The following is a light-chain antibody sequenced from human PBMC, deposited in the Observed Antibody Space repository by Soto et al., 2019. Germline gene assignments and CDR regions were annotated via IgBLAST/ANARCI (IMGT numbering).Light chain of an antibody. CDR3: QQYGSSPGT. Sequence: EIVLTQSPGTLSLSPGERATLSCRASQSDSSYLAWYQQKPGQAPRLLIYGASSRATGIPDRFSGSGSGTDFTLTISRLEPEDFAVYYCQQYGSSPGTFGQGTKVEIK. CDR2: GAS. CDR1: QSDSSY. V-gene: IGKV3-20*01. J-gene: IGKJ1*01.